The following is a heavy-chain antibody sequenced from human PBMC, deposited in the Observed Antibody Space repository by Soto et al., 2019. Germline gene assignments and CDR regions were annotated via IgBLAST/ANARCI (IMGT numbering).Heavy chain of an antibody. CDR2: VYYDGSNK. CDR3: ARAYCSNAICYYYFDY. CDR1: GFTFISYA. J-gene: IGHJ4*02. Sequence: GGSLRLSCAASGFTFISYAMHWVRQAPGKGLEWVAVVYYDGSNKYYADSVKGRFTISRDNSKNTLYLQMDSLRAEDTAVYYCARAYCSNAICYYYFDYWGQGILVTVSS. V-gene: IGHV3-33*01. D-gene: IGHD2-8*01.